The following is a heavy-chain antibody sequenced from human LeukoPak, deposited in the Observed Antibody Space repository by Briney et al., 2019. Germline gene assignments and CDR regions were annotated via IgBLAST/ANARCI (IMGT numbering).Heavy chain of an antibody. CDR2: IRYDGSNK. CDR3: ARLVWFGDSNIDH. V-gene: IGHV3-30*02. Sequence: GGSLRLSCAASGFTFSSYGMHWVRQAPGKGLEWVAFIRYDGSNKYYADSVKGRFTISRDNAKNSLYLQMNSLRAEDTAVYYCARLVWFGDSNIDHWGQGTLVTVSS. CDR1: GFTFSSYG. D-gene: IGHD3-10*01. J-gene: IGHJ4*02.